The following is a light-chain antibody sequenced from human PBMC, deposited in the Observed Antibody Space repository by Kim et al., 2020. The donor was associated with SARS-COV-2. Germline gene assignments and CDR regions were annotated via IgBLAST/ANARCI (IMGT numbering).Light chain of an antibody. CDR2: RND. J-gene: IGLJ3*02. V-gene: IGLV1-47*01. CDR3: ATWDDSLSGLWV. CDR1: NSNIRTNY. Sequence: QSVLTQPPSASGTPGQRVTISCSGSNSNIRTNYVYWYQRLPGTAPKILIYRNDQRPSGVPDRFSGSKSGTSASLAISGLRSEDEADYYCATWDDSLSGLWVFGGGTQLTVL.